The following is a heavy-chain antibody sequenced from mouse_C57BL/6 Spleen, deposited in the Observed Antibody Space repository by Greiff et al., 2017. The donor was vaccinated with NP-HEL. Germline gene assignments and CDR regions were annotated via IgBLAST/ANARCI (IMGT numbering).Heavy chain of an antibody. V-gene: IGHV1-59*01. Sequence: QVHVKQPGAELVRPGTSVKLSCKASGYTFTSYWMHWVKQRPGQGLEWIGVIDPSDSYTNYNQKFKGKATLTVDTSSSTAYMQLSSLTSEDSAVYYCARSGYDYAEFAYWGQGTLVTVSA. CDR2: IDPSDSYT. D-gene: IGHD2-4*01. J-gene: IGHJ3*01. CDR1: GYTFTSYW. CDR3: ARSGYDYAEFAY.